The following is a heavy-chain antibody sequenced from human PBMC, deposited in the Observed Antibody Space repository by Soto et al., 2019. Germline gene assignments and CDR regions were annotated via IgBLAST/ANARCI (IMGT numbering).Heavy chain of an antibody. CDR1: GFTFSSFS. CDR2: ISYDGSSK. Sequence: QLQLVESGGGVVQPGGSLRLSCVASGFTFSSFSLHCVRQAPGKGLEWLALISYDGSSKYNADSVKARFTISRENSNNTLYLQLSSLRPEDTAVYYCARTTAVAGTPEFDYWGQGALVTVSS. D-gene: IGHD6-19*01. CDR3: ARTTAVAGTPEFDY. J-gene: IGHJ4*02. V-gene: IGHV3-30-3*01.